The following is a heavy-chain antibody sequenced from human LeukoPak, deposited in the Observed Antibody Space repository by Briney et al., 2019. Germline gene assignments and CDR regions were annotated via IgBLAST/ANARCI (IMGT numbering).Heavy chain of an antibody. CDR3: ARRDQVGAFDY. D-gene: IGHD1-26*01. CDR1: GFTFSSYA. V-gene: IGHV3-66*01. J-gene: IGHJ4*02. CDR2: IYSGGST. Sequence: QPGGSLRLSCAASGFTFSSYAMSWVRQAPGKGLEWVSVIYSGGSTYYADSVKGRFTISRDNSKNTLYLQMNSLRAEDTAVYYCARRDQVGAFDYWGQGTLVTVSS.